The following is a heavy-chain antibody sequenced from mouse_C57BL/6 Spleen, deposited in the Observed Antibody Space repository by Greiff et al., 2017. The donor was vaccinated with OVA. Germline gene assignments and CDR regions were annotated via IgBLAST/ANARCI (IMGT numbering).Heavy chain of an antibody. Sequence: EVHLVESGPGMVKPSQSLSLTCTVTGYSITSGYDWHWIRHFPGNKLEWMGYISYSGSTNYNPSLKSRISITHDTSKNHFFLKLNSVTTEDTATYYCAREHYYGFAYWGQGTLVTVSA. CDR3: AREHYYGFAY. V-gene: IGHV3-1*01. CDR2: ISYSGST. D-gene: IGHD1-2*01. CDR1: GYSITSGYD. J-gene: IGHJ3*01.